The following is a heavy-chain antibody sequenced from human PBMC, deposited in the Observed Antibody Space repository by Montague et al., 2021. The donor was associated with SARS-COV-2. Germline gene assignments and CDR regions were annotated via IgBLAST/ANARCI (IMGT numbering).Heavy chain of an antibody. CDR1: GGSFSGYY. J-gene: IGHJ6*02. V-gene: IGHV4-34*01. Sequence: SETLSLICAVYGGSFSGYYWSWIRQPPGKGLEWIGEINHSGSTNYNPSLKSRVTISVDTSKNQFSLKLSSVNAADTDVYYCERWTTVTTLFYYYYGMDVWGQGTTVIVSS. CDR2: INHSGST. D-gene: IGHD4-17*01. CDR3: ERWTTVTTLFYYYYGMDV.